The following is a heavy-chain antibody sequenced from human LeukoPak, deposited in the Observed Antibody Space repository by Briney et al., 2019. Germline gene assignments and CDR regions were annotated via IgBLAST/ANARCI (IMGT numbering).Heavy chain of an antibody. D-gene: IGHD6-19*01. V-gene: IGHV5-51*01. CDR3: ARGDNSGSYFFDY. J-gene: IGHJ4*02. CDR1: GYSFTDHW. Sequence: GESLKISGKAFGYSFTDHWIGWLRQMPGKGLDWMEIIYPGDSDTRNSPSFQGQVTISADKSISTAYLQWSTLQSPDTAMYYCARGDNSGSYFFDYWGQGTLVTVSS. CDR2: IYPGDSDT.